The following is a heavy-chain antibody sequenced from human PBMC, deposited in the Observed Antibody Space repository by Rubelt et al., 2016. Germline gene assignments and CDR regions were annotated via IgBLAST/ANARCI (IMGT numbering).Heavy chain of an antibody. Sequence: TCTVSGGSISSYYWSWIRQPPGKALEWLAHIFSNDEKSYSTSLKTRLTISKDTSKRQVVLTMTNMDPVDTATYYCAHSTGYNWFDPWGQGTLVTVSS. CDR2: IFSNDEK. CDR1: GGSISSYYW. V-gene: IGHV2-26*01. CDR3: AHSTGYNWFDP. D-gene: IGHD4-11*01. J-gene: IGHJ5*02.